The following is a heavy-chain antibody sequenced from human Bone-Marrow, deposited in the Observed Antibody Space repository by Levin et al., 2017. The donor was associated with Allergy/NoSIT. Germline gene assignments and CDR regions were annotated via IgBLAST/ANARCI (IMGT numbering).Heavy chain of an antibody. CDR3: ATASSSPY. D-gene: IGHD2-2*01. V-gene: IGHV1-2*02. Sequence: ASMKVSCKSSGYTFTDYYIHWVRQAPGQGLEWMGWINPNIGATNYAQKFQGRVTMTTDPSITTVYLELTRLRSDDSAMYFCATASSSPYWGQGTLLTVSS. J-gene: IGHJ4*02. CDR2: INPNIGAT. CDR1: GYTFTDYY.